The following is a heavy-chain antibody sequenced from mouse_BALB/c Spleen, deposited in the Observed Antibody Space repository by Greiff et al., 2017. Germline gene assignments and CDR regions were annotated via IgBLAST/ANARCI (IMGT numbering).Heavy chain of an antibody. CDR2: IDPANGNT. D-gene: IGHD4-1*01. V-gene: IGHV14-3*02. CDR1: GFNIKDTY. CDR3: ATGTPYAMDY. J-gene: IGHJ4*01. Sequence: VQLQQSGAELVKPGASVKLSCTASGFNIKDTYMHWVKQRPEQGLEWIGRIDPANGNTKYDPKFQGKATITADTSSNTAYLQLSSLTSEDTAVYYSATGTPYAMDYWGQGTSVTVSS.